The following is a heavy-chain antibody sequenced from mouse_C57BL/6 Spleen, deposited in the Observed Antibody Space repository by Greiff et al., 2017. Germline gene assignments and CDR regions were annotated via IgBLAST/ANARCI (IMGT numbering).Heavy chain of an antibody. D-gene: IGHD2-2*01. Sequence: EVMLVESGGGLVQPGGSLKLSCAASGFTFSDYYMYWVRQTPEKRLEWVAYISNGGGSTYYPDTVKGRFTISRDNAKNTLYLQMSQLKSEDTAMYYCARHGGLRRWYFDVWGTGTTVTVSS. CDR3: ARHGGLRRWYFDV. CDR2: ISNGGGST. J-gene: IGHJ1*03. CDR1: GFTFSDYY. V-gene: IGHV5-12*01.